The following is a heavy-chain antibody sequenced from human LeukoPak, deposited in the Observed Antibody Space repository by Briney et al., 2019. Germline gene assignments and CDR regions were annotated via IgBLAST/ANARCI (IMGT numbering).Heavy chain of an antibody. J-gene: IGHJ4*02. CDR2: ISSSSSYI. CDR3: AREAYYYDSSGYYFFDY. Sequence: GGSLRLSCAAPGFTFSSYSMNWVRQAPGKGLEWVSSISSSSSYIYYADSVKGRFTISRDNAKNSLYLQMNSLRAEDTAVYYCAREAYYYDSSGYYFFDYWGQGTLVTVSS. D-gene: IGHD3-22*01. V-gene: IGHV3-21*01. CDR1: GFTFSSYS.